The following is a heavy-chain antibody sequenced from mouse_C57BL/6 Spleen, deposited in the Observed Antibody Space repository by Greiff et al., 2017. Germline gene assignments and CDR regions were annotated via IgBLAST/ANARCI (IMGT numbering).Heavy chain of an antibody. V-gene: IGHV5-9-1*02. CDR2: ISSGGDYI. CDR3: TRYSNLAWFAY. D-gene: IGHD2-5*01. CDR1: GFTFSSYA. Sequence: EVKVVESGEGLVKPGGSLKLSCAASGFTFSSYAMSWVRQTPEKRLEWVAYISSGGDYIYYADTVKGRFTISRDNARNTLYLQMSSLKSEDTAMYYCTRYSNLAWFAYWGQGTLVTVSA. J-gene: IGHJ3*01.